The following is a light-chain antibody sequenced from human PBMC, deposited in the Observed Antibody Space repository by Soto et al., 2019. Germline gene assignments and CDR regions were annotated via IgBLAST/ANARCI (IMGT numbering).Light chain of an antibody. CDR3: QQLNSYPRT. CDR2: TAS. CDR1: QGISSY. J-gene: IGKJ1*01. Sequence: DIQLAQSPSFLSASVGDRVIITCRASQGISSYLAWYQQKPGTAPKLLIYTASTLQSGVPSRFSGSGSGTDFTLTISSLQPEDSATYYCQQLNSYPRTFAQGTKVEIK. V-gene: IGKV1-9*01.